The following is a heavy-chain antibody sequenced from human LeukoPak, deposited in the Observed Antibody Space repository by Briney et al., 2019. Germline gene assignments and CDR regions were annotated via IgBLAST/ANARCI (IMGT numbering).Heavy chain of an antibody. CDR2: IGASNGDT. V-gene: IGHV1-18*01. Sequence: ASVKVSCKASGFTFTNYGLSWVRQAPGQGLEWMGWIGASNGDTDYAQKLQGRLTLTTDTSTSTAYMELRSLRSDDTAVYYCARKPSRSGFDYWGQGTLVTVSS. CDR1: GFTFTNYG. J-gene: IGHJ4*02. D-gene: IGHD3-10*01. CDR3: ARKPSRSGFDY.